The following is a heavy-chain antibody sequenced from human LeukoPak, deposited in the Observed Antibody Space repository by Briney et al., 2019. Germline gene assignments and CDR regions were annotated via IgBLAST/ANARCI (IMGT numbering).Heavy chain of an antibody. D-gene: IGHD2-15*01. CDR3: ARGGQCSGGSFPILDMDV. J-gene: IGHJ6*03. CDR2: VSGYNGDT. CDR1: GYTFTSYG. V-gene: IGHV1-18*01. Sequence: SVKVSCKGSGYTFTSYGISWVRQAPAQGLEWVGWVSGYNGDTKYAQQFQDRVTMTIDTSMSTAYMELRSLTSDDTAIYYCARGGQCSGGSFPILDMDVWGKGTTVTVSS.